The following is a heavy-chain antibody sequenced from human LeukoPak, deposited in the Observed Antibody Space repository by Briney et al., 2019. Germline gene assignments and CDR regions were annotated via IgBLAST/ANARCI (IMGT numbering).Heavy chain of an antibody. CDR1: GFTFDDYG. CDR3: ARDPRGPTGYDHSGRDTFDY. J-gene: IGHJ4*02. Sequence: GSLRLSWSASGFTFDDYGIGLGRQAPGKGLEWGTFIRYDGRKKDYADSVKDRFTISRDNSKNTLYLQMNSLRGDDTAIYYCARDPRGPTGYDHSGRDTFDYWGQGTLVTVSS. CDR2: IRYDGRKK. V-gene: IGHV3-30*02. D-gene: IGHD3-22*01.